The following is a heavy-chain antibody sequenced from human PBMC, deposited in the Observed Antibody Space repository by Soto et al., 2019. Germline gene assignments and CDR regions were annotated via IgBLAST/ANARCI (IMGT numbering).Heavy chain of an antibody. CDR2: ISYDGSNK. Sequence: GGSLRLSCAASGFTFSSYGMHWVRQAPGKGLEWVAVISYDGSNKYYADSVKGRFTISRDNSKNTLYLQMNSLRAEDTAVYYCAKDHATVTTLEGIDYWGQGTLVTVSS. D-gene: IGHD4-17*01. CDR3: AKDHATVTTLEGIDY. CDR1: GFTFSSYG. V-gene: IGHV3-30*18. J-gene: IGHJ4*02.